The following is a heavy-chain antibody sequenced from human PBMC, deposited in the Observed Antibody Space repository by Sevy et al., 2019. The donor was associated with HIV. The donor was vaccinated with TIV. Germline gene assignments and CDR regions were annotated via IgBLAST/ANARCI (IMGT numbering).Heavy chain of an antibody. CDR1: GGSITSLY. J-gene: IGHJ4*02. CDR3: AGENAWGRGYS. Sequence: GSLRLSCTVSGGSITSLYWNWIRQPPGKGLEWIANIYYNGHVNYNPALKSRVTLSLDTSKNQFSLRLSSVTAADTAMYYCAGENAWGRGYSWGQGTLVTVSS. CDR2: IYYNGHV. D-gene: IGHD1-26*01. V-gene: IGHV4-59*08.